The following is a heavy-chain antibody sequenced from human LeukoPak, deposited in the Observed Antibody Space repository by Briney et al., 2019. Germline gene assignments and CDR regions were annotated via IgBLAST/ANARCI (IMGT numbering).Heavy chain of an antibody. CDR2: IPYDGSNK. CDR1: GFTFSSYA. CDR3: ARDYDILTGYLDY. D-gene: IGHD3-9*01. Sequence: GGSLRLSCAASGFTFSSYAMHWVRQAPGKGLEWVAVIPYDGSNKYYADSVKGRFTISRDNSKNTLYLQMNSLRAEDTAVYYCARDYDILTGYLDYWGQGTLVTVSS. V-gene: IGHV3-30*14. J-gene: IGHJ4*02.